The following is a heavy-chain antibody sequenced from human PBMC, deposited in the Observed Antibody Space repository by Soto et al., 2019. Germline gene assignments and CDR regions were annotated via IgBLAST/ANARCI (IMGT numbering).Heavy chain of an antibody. Sequence: ASVKVSCKASGGTFSSYAISWVRQAPGQGLEWMGGIIPIFGTANYAQKFQGRVTITADESTSTAYMELSSLRSEDTAVYYCAAPYDYSNSGVSWFDTWGQGTLVTVSS. V-gene: IGHV1-69*13. J-gene: IGHJ5*02. D-gene: IGHD4-4*01. CDR1: GGTFSSYA. CDR3: AAPYDYSNSGVSWFDT. CDR2: IIPIFGTA.